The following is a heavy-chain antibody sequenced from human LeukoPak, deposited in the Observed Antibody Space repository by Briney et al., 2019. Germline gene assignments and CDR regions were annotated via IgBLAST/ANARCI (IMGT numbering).Heavy chain of an antibody. D-gene: IGHD3-22*01. CDR2: NYPGDSNT. V-gene: IGHV5-51*01. CDR1: GSRFTRYW. J-gene: IGHJ3*02. Sequence: GASLEISLQGSGSRFTRYWIGWLRQLPGKGLEWMGINYPGDSNTQYTPSFQDQVTISADKSITTAYLKWSRLKASDTAMYYCATYSYTGGYYAFDIWGQGTMVTVSS. CDR3: ATYSYTGGYYAFDI.